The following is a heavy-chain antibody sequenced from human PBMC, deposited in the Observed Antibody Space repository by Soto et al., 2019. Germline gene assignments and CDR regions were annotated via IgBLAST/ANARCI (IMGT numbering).Heavy chain of an antibody. CDR2: ISHVGST. J-gene: IGHJ6*01. CDR1: GGSFSNYS. CDR3: ARSRLIAPDNTYYGMDV. V-gene: IGHV4-34*01. Sequence: QVHLPQWGAGLLKPSETMSLTCTVSGGSFSNYSWSWIRQSPGKGLEWFGEISHVGSTHYSPSLKGRITMTIDTSQHQFSLNLSSVTAADTAVYYCARSRLIAPDNTYYGMDVWGQGTTVTFSS. D-gene: IGHD6-13*01.